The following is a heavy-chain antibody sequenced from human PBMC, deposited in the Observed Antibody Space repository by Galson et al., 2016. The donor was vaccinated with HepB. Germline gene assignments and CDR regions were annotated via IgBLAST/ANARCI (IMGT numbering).Heavy chain of an antibody. Sequence: QSGAEVKKPGESLKIACKGSGYSFSTYWIGWVRQMPGKGLEYMGIIYPADSDTRCSPSFQGQVTISADKSINTAYLQWSSLKASDTAMYYCARHISVGALYGMDVWGQGTTVTVSS. CDR2: IYPADSDT. D-gene: IGHD1-26*01. J-gene: IGHJ6*02. CDR3: ARHISVGALYGMDV. CDR1: GYSFSTYW. V-gene: IGHV5-51*01.